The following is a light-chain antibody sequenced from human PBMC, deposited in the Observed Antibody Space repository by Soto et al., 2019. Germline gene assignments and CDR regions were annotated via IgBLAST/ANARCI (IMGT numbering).Light chain of an antibody. CDR1: QGIGSS. J-gene: IGKJ2*01. V-gene: IGKV1-39*01. CDR2: VAS. CDR3: QQSYTTPRT. Sequence: DIQMTQSPSSLSAFVGDRVTISCRASQGIGSSLSWYQQKPGKAPKLLIYVASSLRSGVPSTFRGSGSGTDFTLTISSLQPGDFSTYYCQQSYTTPRTFGQGTKLEIK.